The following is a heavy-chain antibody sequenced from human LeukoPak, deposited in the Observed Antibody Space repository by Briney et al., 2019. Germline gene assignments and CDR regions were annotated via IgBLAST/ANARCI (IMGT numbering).Heavy chain of an antibody. V-gene: IGHV3-21*01. D-gene: IGHD3-3*01. CDR2: ISSSSSYI. CDR1: GFTVSSNY. J-gene: IGHJ4*02. Sequence: PGGSLRLSCAASGFTVSSNYMSWVRQAPGKGLEWVSSISSSSSYIYYADSVKGRFTISRDNAKNSLYLQMNSLRAEDTAVYYCARDTGAYDFWSGYLFDYWGQGTLVTVSS. CDR3: ARDTGAYDFWSGYLFDY.